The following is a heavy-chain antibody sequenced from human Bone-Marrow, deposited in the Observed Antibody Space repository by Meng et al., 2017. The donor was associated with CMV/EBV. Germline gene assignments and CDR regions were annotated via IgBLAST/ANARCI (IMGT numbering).Heavy chain of an antibody. CDR2: ISGSGGST. J-gene: IGHJ4*02. V-gene: IGHV3-23*01. CDR3: AKETRGSIDY. D-gene: IGHD3-10*01. Sequence: GESLKISCAASGFTFDDYAMHWVRQAPGKGLEWVSAISGSGGSTYYADSVKGRFTISRDNSKNTLYLQMNSLRAEDTAVYYCAKETRGSIDYWGQGTLVTVSS. CDR1: GFTFDDYA.